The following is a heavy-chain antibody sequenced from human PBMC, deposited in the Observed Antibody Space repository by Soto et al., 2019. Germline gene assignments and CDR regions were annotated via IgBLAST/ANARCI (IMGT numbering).Heavy chain of an antibody. V-gene: IGHV5-51*01. CDR3: ARIKTSYARSPFGDDFQH. Sequence: GESLKISCKGSEDSFTSYWIGWVRQMPGKGLEWMGIIYPGDSDTRYSPSFQGQVTISADKSISTAYLQWSSLKASDTAMYYCARIKTSYARSPFGDDFQHWGQGTLVTVS. J-gene: IGHJ1*01. D-gene: IGHD3-10*01. CDR2: IYPGDSDT. CDR1: EDSFTSYW.